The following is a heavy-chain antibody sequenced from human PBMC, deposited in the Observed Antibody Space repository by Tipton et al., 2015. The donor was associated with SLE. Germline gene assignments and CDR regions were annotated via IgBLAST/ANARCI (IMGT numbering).Heavy chain of an antibody. Sequence: LSLPFPFSGDSITDSGYSWNWVRQHPGAGLEWIGYIHHSGRTDYNPSLRSRVTISRDTSKNQFSLNVNSVTAADTAVYYCARQHSGGATDTWGQGTLVTVSS. V-gene: IGHV4-31*03. CDR2: IHHSGRT. CDR1: GDSITDSGYS. CDR3: ARQHSGGATDT. J-gene: IGHJ5*02. D-gene: IGHD1-26*01.